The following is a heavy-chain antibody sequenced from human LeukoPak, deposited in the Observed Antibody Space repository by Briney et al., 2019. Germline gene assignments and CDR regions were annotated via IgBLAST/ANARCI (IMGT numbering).Heavy chain of an antibody. V-gene: IGHV2-5*01. J-gene: IGHJ6*02. CDR3: AHTSSTYSYYYGMDV. CDR2: IYWNDEK. D-gene: IGHD5/OR15-5a*01. CDR1: GFSLSTSGVS. Sequence: ESGPTLVNPTQTLTLTCTFSGFSLSTSGVSVGWIRQSPGKALEWLALIYWNDEKPYSPSLKSRLTITKDTSKNQVVLTMTNMGPVDTATYYCAHTSSTYSYYYGMDVWGQGTPVTVSS.